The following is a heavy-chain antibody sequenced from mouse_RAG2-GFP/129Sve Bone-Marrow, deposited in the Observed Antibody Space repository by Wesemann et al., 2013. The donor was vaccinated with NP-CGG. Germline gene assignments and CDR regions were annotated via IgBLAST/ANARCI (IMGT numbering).Heavy chain of an antibody. CDR2: ISYSGST. V-gene: IGHV3-8*02. CDR3: ARVTQYFDY. Sequence: EYAGYISYSGSTYYNPSVKSRISITRDTSKNQYYLQLNSVTTEDTATYYCARVTQYFDYWGQGTTLTVSS. D-gene: IGHD2-2*01. J-gene: IGHJ2*01.